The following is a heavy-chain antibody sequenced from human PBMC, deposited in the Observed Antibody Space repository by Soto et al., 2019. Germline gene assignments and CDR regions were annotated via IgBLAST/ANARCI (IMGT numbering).Heavy chain of an antibody. J-gene: IGHJ4*02. V-gene: IGHV4-39*01. D-gene: IGHD6-19*01. Sequence: QLQLQESGPGLVKPSETLSLTCTVSGGSISNSTYYWGWIRQPPGKGLEWIGSIYYSGSTYYKSSLKSRVTISVDTSKNQLSLKLRSVTAADTGVYNCARHKGGQWLAPFDYWGQGALVTVSS. CDR1: GGSISNSTYY. CDR2: IYYSGST. CDR3: ARHKGGQWLAPFDY.